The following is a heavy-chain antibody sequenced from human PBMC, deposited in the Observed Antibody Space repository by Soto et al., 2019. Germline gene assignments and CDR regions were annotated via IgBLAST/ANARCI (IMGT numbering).Heavy chain of an antibody. J-gene: IGHJ6*02. D-gene: IGHD3-9*01. CDR1: GFTFSSYA. CDR2: ISGSGGST. V-gene: IGHV3-23*01. CDR3: AKDLGLLRYFDWFQHYGMDV. Sequence: GGSLRLSCAASGFTFSSYAMSWVRQAPGKGLEWVSAISGSGGSTYYADSVKGRFTISRDNSKNTLYLQMNSLRAEDTAVYYCAKDLGLLRYFDWFQHYGMDVWGQGTTVTVSS.